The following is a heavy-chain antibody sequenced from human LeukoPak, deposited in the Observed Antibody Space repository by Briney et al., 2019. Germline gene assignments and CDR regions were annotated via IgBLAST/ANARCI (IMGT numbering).Heavy chain of an antibody. CDR1: GGSFSGYY. Sequence: SETLSLTCAVYGGSFSGYYWSWIRQPPGKGLEWIGEINHSGSTNYNPSLKSRVTISVDTSKNQFSLKLSSVTAADTAVYYCARQGIAAAGLDYWGQGTLVTVSS. V-gene: IGHV4-34*01. D-gene: IGHD6-13*01. CDR3: ARQGIAAAGLDY. J-gene: IGHJ4*02. CDR2: INHSGST.